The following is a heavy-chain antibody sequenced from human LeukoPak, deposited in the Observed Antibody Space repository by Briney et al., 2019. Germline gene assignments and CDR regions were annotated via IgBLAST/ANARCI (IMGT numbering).Heavy chain of an antibody. CDR2: IIPIFGTA. J-gene: IGHJ4*02. D-gene: IGHD2-15*01. CDR3: ARNLAGYSRLHYFDY. Sequence: SVKVSCKASGGTFSSYAISWVRQVPGQGLEWMGGIIPIFGTANYAQKFQGRVTITADESTSTAYMELSSLRSEDTAVYYCARNLAGYSRLHYFDYWGQGTLVTVSS. V-gene: IGHV1-69*13. CDR1: GGTFSSYA.